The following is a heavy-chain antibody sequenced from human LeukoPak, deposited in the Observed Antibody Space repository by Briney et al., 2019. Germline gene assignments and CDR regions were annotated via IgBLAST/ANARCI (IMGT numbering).Heavy chain of an antibody. V-gene: IGHV1-18*01. Sequence: ASVKVSCKASGYTFTSYGISWVRQAPGQGLEWMGWISAYNGNTNYAQKLQGRVTMTTDTSTSTAYMELRSLRSDDTAVYYCARVEYCSSTSCSGGAFDIWGQGTMVTVSS. CDR1: GYTFTSYG. CDR3: ARVEYCSSTSCSGGAFDI. CDR2: ISAYNGNT. J-gene: IGHJ3*02. D-gene: IGHD2-2*01.